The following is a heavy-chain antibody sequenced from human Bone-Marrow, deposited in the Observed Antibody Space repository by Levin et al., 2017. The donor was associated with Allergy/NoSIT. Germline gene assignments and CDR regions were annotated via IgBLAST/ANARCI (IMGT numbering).Heavy chain of an antibody. CDR1: GGSVSSDTYY. J-gene: IGHJ4*02. V-gene: IGHV4-61*01. Sequence: ASETLSLTCTVSGGSVSSDTYYWSWIRQPPGKGLEWIGYISSGGRTYYNPSLLSRVTISLHTSKNQFSLKLTSVTPADTAVYYCARDDYSDFTGWVWGQGSLVTVSS. D-gene: IGHD3-9*01. CDR3: ARDDYSDFTGWV. CDR2: ISSGGRT.